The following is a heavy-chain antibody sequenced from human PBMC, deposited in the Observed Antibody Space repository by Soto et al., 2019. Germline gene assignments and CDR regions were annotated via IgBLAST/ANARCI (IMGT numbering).Heavy chain of an antibody. J-gene: IGHJ4*02. CDR2: IKDDGSEK. V-gene: IGHV3-7*01. Sequence: GGALRLSCAAPGFPFTTYLMSWVRQAPGKGLEWVANIKDDGSEKYYVDSVKGRFTISRDNAKQSLYLQMNNLRPEDTAVYYCARRGDDFDRWGQGAQVTVSS. D-gene: IGHD3-16*01. CDR3: ARRGDDFDR. CDR1: GFPFTTYL.